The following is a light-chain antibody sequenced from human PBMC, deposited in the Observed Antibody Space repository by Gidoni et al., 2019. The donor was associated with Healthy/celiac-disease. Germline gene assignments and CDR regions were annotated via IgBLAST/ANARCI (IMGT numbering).Light chain of an antibody. V-gene: IGKV3-11*01. Sequence: ETVLTQSPATLSLSPGERATLSCRASQSVSSYLAWYQQKPGQAPRLLIYDASNRATGIPARFSGSGSGTDFTLTISGLEPEDFAVYYCQQRSNWPVTFGQGTKVEI. CDR3: QQRSNWPVT. J-gene: IGKJ1*01. CDR1: QSVSSY. CDR2: DAS.